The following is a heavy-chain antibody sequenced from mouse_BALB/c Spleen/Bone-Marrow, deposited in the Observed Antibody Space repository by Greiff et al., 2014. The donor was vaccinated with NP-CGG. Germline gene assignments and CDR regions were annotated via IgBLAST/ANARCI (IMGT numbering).Heavy chain of an antibody. CDR2: IAPGSGST. V-gene: IGHV1S41*01. D-gene: IGHD2-2*01. Sequence: DLVKPGASVKLSCKASGYTFTNCWINWIKQRPGQGLEWIGRIAPGSGSTYYNEMFKGKTTLTVDTSSSTAYIQLCSLSSEDSDVYFCARERYGYDGWYFDVWGAGTTVTVSS. CDR3: ARERYGYDGWYFDV. CDR1: GYTFTNCW. J-gene: IGHJ1*01.